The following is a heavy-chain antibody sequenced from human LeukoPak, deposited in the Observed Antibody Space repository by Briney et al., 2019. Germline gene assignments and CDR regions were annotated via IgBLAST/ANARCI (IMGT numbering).Heavy chain of an antibody. CDR2: ISSSSSYI. CDR1: GFTFSSYA. Sequence: PGGSLRLSCAASGFTFSSYAMNWVRQAPGKGLEWVSSISSSSSYIYYADSVKGRFTISRDNAKNSLYLQMNSLRAEDTAAYYCARTATAYRGGDCLGPFDPWGQGTLVIVSS. CDR3: ARTATAYRGGDCLGPFDP. D-gene: IGHD2-21*02. J-gene: IGHJ5*02. V-gene: IGHV3-21*01.